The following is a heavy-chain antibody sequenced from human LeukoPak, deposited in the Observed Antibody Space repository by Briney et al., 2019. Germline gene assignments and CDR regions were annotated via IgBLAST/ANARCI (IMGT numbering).Heavy chain of an antibody. CDR1: GGSISSSSYY. J-gene: IGHJ6*03. CDR3: ARFGSGYEKNTYYDYYYYMDV. V-gene: IGHV4-39*07. D-gene: IGHD5-12*01. CDR2: IYHSGST. Sequence: PSETLSLTCTVSGGSISSSSYYWGWIRQPPGEGLEWIGSIYHSGSTYYNPSLNSRVTISVDTSKNQFSLKLISVTAADTAVYYCARFGSGYEKNTYYDYYYYMDVWGKGTTVTVSS.